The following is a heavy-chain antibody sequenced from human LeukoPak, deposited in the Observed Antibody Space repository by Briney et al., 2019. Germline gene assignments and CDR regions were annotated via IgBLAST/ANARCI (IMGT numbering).Heavy chain of an antibody. J-gene: IGHJ4*02. CDR3: AINSLGDSSGYDY. CDR2: FYYIGST. V-gene: IGHV4-59*08. Sequence: SETLSLTCTVSGDSISRYYWSWIRQPPGKGLEWIGYFYYIGSTYYNPSLKSRVTISADTSKNQFSLKLSSVTAADTAVYYCAINSLGDSSGYDYWGQGTLVTVSS. D-gene: IGHD3-22*01. CDR1: GDSISRYY.